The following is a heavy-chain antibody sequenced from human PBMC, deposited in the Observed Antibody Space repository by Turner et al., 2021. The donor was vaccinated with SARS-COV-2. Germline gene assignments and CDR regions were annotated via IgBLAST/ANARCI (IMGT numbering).Heavy chain of an antibody. CDR2: FDPEDGET. V-gene: IGHV1-24*01. Sequence: VQLVQSGAEVKKPGASVKVSCKVSGYTRIELSMHWVRQAPGKGLEWMGGFDPEDGETIYAQKFQGRVTMTEDTSTDTAYMELSSLRSEDTAMYYCATGYASCGGDCSIYYWGQGTLVTVSS. J-gene: IGHJ4*02. CDR3: ATGYASCGGDCSIYY. D-gene: IGHD2-21*02. CDR1: GYTRIELS.